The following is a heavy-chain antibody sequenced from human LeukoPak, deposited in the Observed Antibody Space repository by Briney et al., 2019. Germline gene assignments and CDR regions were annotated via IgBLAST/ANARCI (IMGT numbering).Heavy chain of an antibody. D-gene: IGHD2-15*01. CDR2: ISATNNYR. CDR3: ARDSVGPYDS. Sequence: GGSLRLSCAGSGFTFSDYSMNWIRQAPGKGLEWVSSISATNNYRYYVDSVKGRFTISRDNAKNSVFLQMNSLRAEDTALYYCARDSVGPYDSWGQGTLVTVSS. CDR1: GFTFSDYS. J-gene: IGHJ4*02. V-gene: IGHV3-21*01.